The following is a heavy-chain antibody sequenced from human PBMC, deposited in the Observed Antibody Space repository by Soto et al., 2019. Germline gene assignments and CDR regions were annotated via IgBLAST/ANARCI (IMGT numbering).Heavy chain of an antibody. CDR1: GYTFTGYY. CDR3: ARDLAYCGGDCYFPYYGMDV. V-gene: IGHV1-2*04. D-gene: IGHD2-21*02. J-gene: IGHJ6*02. Sequence: ASVKVSCKASGYTFTGYYMHWVRQAPGQGREWMGWINPNSGGTNYAQKFQGWVTMTRDTSISTAYMELSRLRSDDTAVYYCARDLAYCGGDCYFPYYGMDVWGQGTTVTVSS. CDR2: INPNSGGT.